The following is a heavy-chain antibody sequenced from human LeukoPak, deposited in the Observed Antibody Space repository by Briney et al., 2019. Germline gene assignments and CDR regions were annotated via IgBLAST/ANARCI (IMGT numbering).Heavy chain of an antibody. J-gene: IGHJ4*02. Sequence: GGSLRLSCAASGFTFSSYWMHWVRQAPGPGLGWVSGINSDVSGRSYADSVKGRFTISRDNAKNTLDLQMNSLRAEDTAVYYCARGARGFDYWGQGTLVTVSS. CDR2: INSDVSGR. CDR1: GFTFSSYW. V-gene: IGHV3-74*01. CDR3: ARGARGFDY.